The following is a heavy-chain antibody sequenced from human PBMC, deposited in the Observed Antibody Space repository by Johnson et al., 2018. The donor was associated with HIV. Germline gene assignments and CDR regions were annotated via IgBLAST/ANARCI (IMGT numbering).Heavy chain of an antibody. V-gene: IGHV3-30*18. CDR3: AKDGYSGYDDAFDM. CDR1: GFTFSSYA. D-gene: IGHD5-12*01. J-gene: IGHJ3*02. Sequence: QVQLVESGGGVVQPGGSLRLSCAASGFTFSSYAMSWVRQAPGKGLEWVAVISSDGSTKYYADSVQGRFTISRDNSKNTLYLQMNSLRAEDTAVYYCAKDGYSGYDDAFDMWGQGTLVTVSS. CDR2: ISSDGSTK.